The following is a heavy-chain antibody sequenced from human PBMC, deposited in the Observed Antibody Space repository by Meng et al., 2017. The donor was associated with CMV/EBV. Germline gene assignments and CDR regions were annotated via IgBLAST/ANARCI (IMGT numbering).Heavy chain of an antibody. Sequence: GGSLRLSCAVSGFSFNIYSVNWVRQGPGKLLEWLSYISSGFSGRQYADSVKGRFTISTDSDKSLLFLEMNNLRAEDTAVYYCARDRDWAFDYWGQGTLVTVSS. J-gene: IGHJ4*02. D-gene: IGHD3/OR15-3a*01. CDR3: ARDRDWAFDY. CDR1: GFSFNIYS. V-gene: IGHV3-48*04. CDR2: ISSGFSGR.